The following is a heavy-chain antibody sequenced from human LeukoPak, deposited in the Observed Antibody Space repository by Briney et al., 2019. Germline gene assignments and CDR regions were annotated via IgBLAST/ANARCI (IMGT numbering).Heavy chain of an antibody. Sequence: PGGSLRLSCAASGFTFSSYGMHWVRQAPGKGLEWVAFIRCDGSNKYYADSVKGRFTISRDNSKNTLYLQMNSLRAEDTAVYYCATTFIVGATTGAFDIWGQGTMVTVSS. CDR1: GFTFSSYG. J-gene: IGHJ3*02. V-gene: IGHV3-30*02. D-gene: IGHD1-26*01. CDR2: IRCDGSNK. CDR3: ATTFIVGATTGAFDI.